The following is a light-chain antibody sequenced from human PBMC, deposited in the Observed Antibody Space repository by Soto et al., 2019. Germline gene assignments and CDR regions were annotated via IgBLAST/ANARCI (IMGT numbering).Light chain of an antibody. J-gene: IGKJ1*01. Sequence: DILMTHSPSTLSASVGDTVAITCRASQTISSWLAWYQQKPGKAPKLLIFAASTLVRGVPSRFSGRGSGTEFTLTISSMQADDYATFYCQQYHTDWTFGQGTKVDIK. CDR3: QQYHTDWT. CDR1: QTISSW. CDR2: AAS. V-gene: IGKV1-5*01.